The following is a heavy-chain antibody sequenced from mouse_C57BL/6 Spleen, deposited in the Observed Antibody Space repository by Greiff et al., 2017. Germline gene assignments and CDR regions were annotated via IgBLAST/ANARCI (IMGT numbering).Heavy chain of an antibody. J-gene: IGHJ4*01. CDR1: GFSFNTYA. CDR2: IRSKSNNYAT. Sequence: EVKVVESGGGLVQPKGSLKLSCAASGFSFNTYAMNWVRQAPGKGLEWVARIRSKSNNYATYYADSVKDRFTISRDDSESMLYLQMNNLKTEDTAMYYCVRHDYYGSSYYAMDYWGQGTSVTVSS. D-gene: IGHD1-1*01. V-gene: IGHV10-1*01. CDR3: VRHDYYGSSYYAMDY.